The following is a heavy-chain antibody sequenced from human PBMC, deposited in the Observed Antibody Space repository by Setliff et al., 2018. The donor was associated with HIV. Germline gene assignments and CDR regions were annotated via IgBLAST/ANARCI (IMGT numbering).Heavy chain of an antibody. CDR1: GGSISSYY. CDR2: IYHSGST. V-gene: IGHV4-59*04. J-gene: IGHJ5*02. CDR3: ATILVYGVYKWFNP. Sequence: SETLSLTCTVSGGSISSYYWTWIRQPPGKGLEWIGYIYHSGSTHYNPSLNSRVAFSVDTSKNQFSLHLNSVTAADTAVYYCATILVYGVYKWFNPWGQGTLVTVSS. D-gene: IGHD3-3*01.